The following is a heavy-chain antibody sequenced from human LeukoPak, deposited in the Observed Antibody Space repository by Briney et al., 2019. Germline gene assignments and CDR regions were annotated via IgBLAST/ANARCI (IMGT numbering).Heavy chain of an antibody. J-gene: IGHJ4*02. V-gene: IGHV4-59*01. CDR3: ARVGQLVRVFDY. CDR1: GGSISSYY. D-gene: IGHD6-13*01. Sequence: KSSETLSLTCTVSGGSISSYYWSWIRQPPGKGLEWIGYIYYSGSTNYNPSLKSRVTISVDTSKNQFSLKLSSVTAADTAVYYCARVGQLVRVFDYWGQGTLVTVSS. CDR2: IYYSGST.